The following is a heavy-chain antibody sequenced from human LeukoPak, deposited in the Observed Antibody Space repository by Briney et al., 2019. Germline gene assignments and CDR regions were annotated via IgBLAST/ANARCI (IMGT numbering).Heavy chain of an antibody. CDR1: GGSVSNYY. CDR3: AEILPTNGAYWGNFYYYMDV. V-gene: IGHV4-59*02. CDR2: ISFSGTT. Sequence: PSETLSLTCTVSGGSVSNYYWTWIRQPPGKGLEWIGYISFSGTTNYNPSLKSRVAISLDTSNNQFSLKLTSVTAADTAVYYCAEILPTNGAYWGNFYYYMDVWGKGTTVTVSS. J-gene: IGHJ6*03. D-gene: IGHD2-8*01.